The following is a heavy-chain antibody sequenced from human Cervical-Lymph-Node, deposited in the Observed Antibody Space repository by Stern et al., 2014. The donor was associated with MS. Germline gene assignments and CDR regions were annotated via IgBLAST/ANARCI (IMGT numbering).Heavy chain of an antibody. J-gene: IGHJ4*02. V-gene: IGHV3-49*03. Sequence: VHLVESGGGLVQPGRSLRLSCTASGFIFGDYTVNWFRQAPGKGLEWVGLIRRHAYGGTTEYAASVQGRFTVSRDDSQSIAYLQMSSLKTEDTAVYFCTRDAYISSVSFDFWGQGTLVTVSS. D-gene: IGHD3-16*02. CDR3: TRDAYISSVSFDF. CDR2: IRRHAYGGTT. CDR1: GFIFGDYT.